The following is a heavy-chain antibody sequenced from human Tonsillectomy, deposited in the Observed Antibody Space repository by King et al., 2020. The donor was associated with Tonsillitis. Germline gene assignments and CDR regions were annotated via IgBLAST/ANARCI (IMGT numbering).Heavy chain of an antibody. CDR1: GFTFSDNA. CDR2: ISYDGSKK. Sequence: VQLVESGGGVVQPGRSLRLSCAAFGFTFSDNAIHWVRQAPGKGLEWVAFISYDGSKKYYVDSVKGRFTISRDNSRNTLYLQMNSLRTEDTAVYYCAKDRDAGSYAYFDYWGQGTLVTVSS. V-gene: IGHV3-33*05. J-gene: IGHJ4*02. CDR3: AKDRDAGSYAYFDY. D-gene: IGHD3-10*01.